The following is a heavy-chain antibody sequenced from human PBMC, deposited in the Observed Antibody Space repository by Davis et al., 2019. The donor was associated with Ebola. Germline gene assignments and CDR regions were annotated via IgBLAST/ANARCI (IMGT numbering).Heavy chain of an antibody. D-gene: IGHD3-3*01. CDR1: GVTFSSYW. J-gene: IGHJ4*02. CDR2: IKQDGSEK. V-gene: IGHV3-7*01. CDR3: ARDRVFHDFWSGYWDY. Sequence: GGSLRLSCAASGVTFSSYWMSWVRQAPGKGLEWVANIKQDGSEKYYVDSVKGRFTISRDNAKNSLYLQMNSLRAEDTAVYYCARDRVFHDFWSGYWDYWGQGTLVTVSS.